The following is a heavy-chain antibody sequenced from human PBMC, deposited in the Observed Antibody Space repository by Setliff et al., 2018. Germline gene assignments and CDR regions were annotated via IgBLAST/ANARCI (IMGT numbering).Heavy chain of an antibody. CDR3: VRVEAGYCSSTSCYVVGAFDI. J-gene: IGHJ3*02. CDR2: IYYSGST. V-gene: IGHV4-59*08. D-gene: IGHD2-2*03. CDR1: GGSISSYY. Sequence: SETLSLTCTVSGGSISSYYWSWIRQPPGKGLEWIGYIYYSGSTNYNPSLKSRVTISEDTSKNQFSLKLSSVTAADTAVYYCVRVEAGYCSSTSCYVVGAFDIWGQGTMVTVSS.